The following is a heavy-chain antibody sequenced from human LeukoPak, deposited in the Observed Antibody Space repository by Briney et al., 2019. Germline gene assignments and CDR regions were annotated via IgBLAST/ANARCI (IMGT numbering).Heavy chain of an antibody. J-gene: IGHJ6*01. V-gene: IGHV3-33*01. Sequence: GKSLRLSCAASGFTFSSYGMHWVRQAPGKGLEWVAVTWYDGRNNYYAASVKGRFTISRGDSKTTVYLLMNSLRAEDMAVYYCAREVAPLYFHYGMDVWGEGTTVTVSS. CDR1: GFTFSSYG. CDR2: TWYDGRNN. D-gene: IGHD2-21*01. CDR3: AREVAPLYFHYGMDV.